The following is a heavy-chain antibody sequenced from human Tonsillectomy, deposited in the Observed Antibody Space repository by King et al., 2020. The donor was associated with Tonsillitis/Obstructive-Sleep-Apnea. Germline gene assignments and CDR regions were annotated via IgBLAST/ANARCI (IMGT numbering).Heavy chain of an antibody. Sequence: QLVQSGAEVKKPGESLRISCKGSGYRFTSYWISWVRQMPGKGLEWMGRIDPSDSYTNYSPSSQGHVTISADKSISTAYLQWSSLKASDTAMYYCASGDCSSTSCYRLPYGMDVWGQGTTVTVSS. CDR3: ASGDCSSTSCYRLPYGMDV. J-gene: IGHJ6*02. CDR1: GYRFTSYW. V-gene: IGHV5-10-1*01. D-gene: IGHD2-2*01. CDR2: IDPSDSYT.